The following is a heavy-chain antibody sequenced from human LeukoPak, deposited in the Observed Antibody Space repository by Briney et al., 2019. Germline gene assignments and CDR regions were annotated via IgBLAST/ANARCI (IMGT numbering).Heavy chain of an antibody. Sequence: GGTLRLSCAASGFTFSSYGMSWVRQAPGKGLEWVSAISGSGGSTYYADSVKGRFTISRDNSKNTLYLQMNSLRAEDTAVYYCAKEVQLWLSSYWGQGTLVTVSS. CDR2: ISGSGGST. CDR1: GFTFSSYG. D-gene: IGHD5-18*01. CDR3: AKEVQLWLSSY. V-gene: IGHV3-23*01. J-gene: IGHJ4*02.